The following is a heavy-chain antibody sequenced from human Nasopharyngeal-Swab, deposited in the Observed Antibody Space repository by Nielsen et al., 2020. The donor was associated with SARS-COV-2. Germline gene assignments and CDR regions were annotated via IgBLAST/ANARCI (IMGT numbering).Heavy chain of an antibody. CDR1: GDSVSNDRVA. D-gene: IGHD3-16*01. CDR2: TYYRSEWYN. Sequence: SQTLSLTCAISGDSVSNDRVAWNWISHSPSRGLEWLGRTYYRSEWYNDYAVSVKSRITIKPDPSTNQFYLQLNSVTPEDTAVYYCAGDEGAHNSWGQGTLVTVSS. J-gene: IGHJ4*02. CDR3: AGDEGAHNS. V-gene: IGHV6-1*01.